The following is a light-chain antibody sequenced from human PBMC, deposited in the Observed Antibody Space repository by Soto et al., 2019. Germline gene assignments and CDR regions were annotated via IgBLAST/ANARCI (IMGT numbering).Light chain of an antibody. J-gene: IGKJ4*01. CDR2: GAS. CDR3: QQYGSSPFT. CDR1: QSVTSSY. V-gene: IGKV3-20*01. Sequence: IVLTQSPGTLSLSPGERATLSCRASQSVTSSYLAWYQQKPGQAPRLLIYGASSRATGIPDRFSGSGSGTDFTLTISRLEPEDFAVYYCQQYGSSPFTFAGGTKVDIK.